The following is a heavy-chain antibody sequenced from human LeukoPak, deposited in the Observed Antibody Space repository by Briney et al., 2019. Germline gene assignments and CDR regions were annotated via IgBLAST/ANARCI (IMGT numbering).Heavy chain of an antibody. D-gene: IGHD6-13*01. CDR3: ARDPYSSSWYYFDY. CDR1: GGTFSSYA. V-gene: IGHV1-69*13. CDR2: IIPIFGTA. J-gene: IGHJ4*02. Sequence: EASVKVSCKASGGTFSSYAISWVRQAPGQGLEWMGGIIPIFGTANYAQKFQGRVTITADESTSTAYMELSSLRSEDTAVYYCARDPYSSSWYYFDYWGQGTLVTVSS.